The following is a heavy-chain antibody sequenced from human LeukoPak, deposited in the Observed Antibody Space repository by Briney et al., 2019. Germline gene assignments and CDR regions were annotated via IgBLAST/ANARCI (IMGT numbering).Heavy chain of an antibody. J-gene: IGHJ6*03. CDR2: IYYSGST. D-gene: IGHD6-13*01. Sequence: PSETLSLTCTVSGGSISGSSYYWGWIRQPPGKGLEWIGSIYYSGSTYYNPSLKSRVTISVDTSKNQFSLKLSSVTAADTAVYYCARGVSSSWTNFWAPRYYYYMDVWGKGTTVTVSS. CDR3: ARGVSSSWTNFWAPRYYYYMDV. CDR1: GGSISGSSYY. V-gene: IGHV4-39*01.